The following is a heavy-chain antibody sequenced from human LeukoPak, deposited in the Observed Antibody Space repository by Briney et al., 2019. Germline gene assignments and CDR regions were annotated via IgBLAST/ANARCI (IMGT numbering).Heavy chain of an antibody. Sequence: GASVKVARQASGYTFRTFGVSWVRQAPGQGLEWMAWINIYDGNIKYAQKVQGRVTVTTDTATNTVYMELTSLRSDDTAVYYCARGFCTSFSCDGWFDPWGQGTLVTVSS. CDR1: GYTFRTFG. CDR3: ARGFCTSFSCDGWFDP. D-gene: IGHD2-2*01. J-gene: IGHJ5*02. CDR2: INIYDGNI. V-gene: IGHV1-18*01.